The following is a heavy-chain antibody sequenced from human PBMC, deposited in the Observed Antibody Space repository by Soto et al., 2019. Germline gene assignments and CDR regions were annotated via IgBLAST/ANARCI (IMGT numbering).Heavy chain of an antibody. J-gene: IGHJ4*02. CDR3: ARRCGTTFDY. D-gene: IGHD1-1*01. CDR2: IYYSGST. CDR1: GGSISSYY. V-gene: IGHV4-59*08. Sequence: SETLSLTCTVSGGSISSYYWSWIRQPPGKGLEWIGYIYYSGSTNYNPSLKSRVTISVDTSKNQFSLKLSSVTAADTAVYYCARRCGTTFDYWGQGTLVTVSS.